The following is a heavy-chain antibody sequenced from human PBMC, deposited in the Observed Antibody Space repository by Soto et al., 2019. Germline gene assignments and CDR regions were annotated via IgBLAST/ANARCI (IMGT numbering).Heavy chain of an antibody. J-gene: IGHJ4*01. CDR1: GFNFNRFA. V-gene: IGHV3-30*09. CDR2: ISYDGNNE. D-gene: IGHD2-21*01. Sequence: QVQMVESGGGLVQPGRSLRLTCTASGFNFNRFAIHWVRQAPGKGLEWVAVISYDGNNEYVAVPLRDRFAISRDNSQNTVFLQIDDVRVEDTARYYCARDTSTPYWRGPEDQWGHGSLVIVSS. CDR3: ARDTSTPYWRGPEDQ.